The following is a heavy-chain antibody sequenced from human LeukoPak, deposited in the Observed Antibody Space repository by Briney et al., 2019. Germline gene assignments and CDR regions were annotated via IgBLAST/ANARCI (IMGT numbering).Heavy chain of an antibody. J-gene: IGHJ3*02. CDR2: IIPIFGTA. V-gene: IGHV1-69*13. CDR1: GGTFSSYA. Sequence: SVKVSCKASGGTFSSYAISWVRQAPGQGLEWMGGIIPIFGTANYAQKFQGRVTITADESTSTAYMELSSLRSEGTAVYYCARDGTYDSSGYLDDAFDIWGQGTMVTVSS. CDR3: ARDGTYDSSGYLDDAFDI. D-gene: IGHD3-22*01.